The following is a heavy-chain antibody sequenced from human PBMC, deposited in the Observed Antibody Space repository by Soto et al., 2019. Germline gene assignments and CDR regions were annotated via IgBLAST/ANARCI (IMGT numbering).Heavy chain of an antibody. D-gene: IGHD6-6*01. CDR1: GYTFTSYG. Sequence: QVQLVQSGAEVKKPGASVKVSCKASGYTFTSYGISWVRQAPGQGLEWMGWISAYNGNTNYAQKLQGRVTMTTDTCTSTAYMELRSLRSDDTAVYYCAREPASSSSVVYYYYGMDVWGQGTTVTVSS. V-gene: IGHV1-18*01. CDR3: AREPASSSSVVYYYYGMDV. J-gene: IGHJ6*02. CDR2: ISAYNGNT.